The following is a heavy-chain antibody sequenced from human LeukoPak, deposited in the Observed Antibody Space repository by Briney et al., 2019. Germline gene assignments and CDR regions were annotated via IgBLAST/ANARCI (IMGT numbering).Heavy chain of an antibody. Sequence: GGSLRLSCAASGFTFSSYAMNWVRQAPGKGLEWVSYISSSGSTIYYADSVKGRFTISRDNAKNSLYLQMNSLRAEDTAVYYCASPDYGYAFDIWGQGTMVTVSS. V-gene: IGHV3-48*03. CDR1: GFTFSSYA. J-gene: IGHJ3*02. CDR3: ASPDYGYAFDI. CDR2: ISSSGSTI. D-gene: IGHD4-17*01.